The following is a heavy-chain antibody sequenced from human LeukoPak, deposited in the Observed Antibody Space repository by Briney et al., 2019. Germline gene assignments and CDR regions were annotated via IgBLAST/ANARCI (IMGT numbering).Heavy chain of an antibody. CDR3: AREVVGITMVRGVIWFDP. CDR2: IYYSGST. V-gene: IGHV4-59*06. J-gene: IGHJ5*02. Sequence: KSSETLSLTCTVSGDSISTYYWSWIRQHPGKGLEWIGYIYYSGSTYYNPSLKSRVTISVDTSKNQFSLKLSSVTAADTAVYYCAREVVGITMVRGVIWFDPWGQGTLVTVSS. CDR1: GDSISTYY. D-gene: IGHD3-10*01.